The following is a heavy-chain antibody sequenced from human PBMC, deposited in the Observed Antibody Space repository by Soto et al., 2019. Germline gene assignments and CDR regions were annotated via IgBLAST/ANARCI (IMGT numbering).Heavy chain of an antibody. CDR3: ARGDCPRGSCFISDY. V-gene: IGHV4-59*01. Sequence: SETLSLTCTVTGGSIIGYYWSWIRQPPGKGLEWIGYFYYGGSTHYNPSLESRVTISVDTSNNQFSLKLTSVTAADTAVYYCARGDCPRGSCFISDYWGRGTLVTAPQ. J-gene: IGHJ4*01. CDR2: FYYGGST. CDR1: GGSIIGYY. D-gene: IGHD2-15*01.